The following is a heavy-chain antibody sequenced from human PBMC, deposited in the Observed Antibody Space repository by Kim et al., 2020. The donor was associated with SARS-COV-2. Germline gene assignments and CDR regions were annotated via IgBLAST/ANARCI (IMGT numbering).Heavy chain of an antibody. J-gene: IGHJ4*02. CDR2: INRSSNST. CDR3: ARGYVGGPFDL. CDR1: GFTFRNYG. V-gene: IGHV3-20*01. D-gene: IGHD3-10*01. Sequence: GGSLRLSCEASGFTFRNYGMSWVRQAPGKGLEWVSAINRSSNSTGYVDSVKGRFTISRDNAKKSLYLQMNSLRAEDTAFYHCARGYVGGPFDLGGQRIRGSVSS.